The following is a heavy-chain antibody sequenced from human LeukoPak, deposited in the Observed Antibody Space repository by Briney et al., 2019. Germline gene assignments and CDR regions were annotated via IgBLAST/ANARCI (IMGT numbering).Heavy chain of an antibody. CDR3: ARVANPTFRTMMLVDHFDY. V-gene: IGHV3-30*03. CDR2: ISYDGSNK. CDR1: GFTFSSYG. D-gene: IGHD3-22*01. J-gene: IGHJ4*02. Sequence: GGSLRLSCAASGFTFSSYGMHWVRQAPGKGLEWVAVISYDGSNKYYADSVKGRFTISRDNSKNTLYLQMNSLRAEDTAVYYCARVANPTFRTMMLVDHFDYWGQGTLVTVSS.